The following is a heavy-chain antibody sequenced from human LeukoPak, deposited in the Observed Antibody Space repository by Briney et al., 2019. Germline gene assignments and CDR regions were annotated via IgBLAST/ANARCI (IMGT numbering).Heavy chain of an antibody. D-gene: IGHD3-3*01. CDR3: ASATIFGVVIYY. V-gene: IGHV3-23*01. CDR2: ISVSGGST. J-gene: IGHJ4*02. CDR1: GFTFSSYS. Sequence: GGSLRLSCAASGFTFSSYSMNWVRQAPGKGLEWVSVISVSGGSTYYADSVKGRFTISRDNSKNTLYLQMNSLRAEDTAVYYCASATIFGVVIYYWGQGTLVTVSS.